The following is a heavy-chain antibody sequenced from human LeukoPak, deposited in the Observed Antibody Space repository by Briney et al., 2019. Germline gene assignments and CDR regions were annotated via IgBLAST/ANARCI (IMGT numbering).Heavy chain of an antibody. D-gene: IGHD3-3*01. Sequence: SETLSLTCTVSGGSISSSSYSWGWIRQPPGKGLEWIGSIYYSGSTYYNPSLKSRVTISVDTSKNQFSLKLSSVTAADTAVYYCARRYYDFWSGYGNYGMDVWGQGTTVTVSS. CDR2: IYYSGST. V-gene: IGHV4-39*01. CDR3: ARRYYDFWSGYGNYGMDV. CDR1: GGSISSSSYS. J-gene: IGHJ6*02.